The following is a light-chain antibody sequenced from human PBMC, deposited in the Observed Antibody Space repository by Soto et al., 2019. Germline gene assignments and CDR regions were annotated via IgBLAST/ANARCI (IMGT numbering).Light chain of an antibody. V-gene: IGKV3-15*01. Sequence: EIVMTQSPATLSVSPGERATLSCRASQSVSSNLAWYQQKPGQAPRLLIYGASTRATGITARFSGSGSGTEFTLTISSLQSEDFAVYYCQQYNNWPLTFGGGTKVGIK. CDR2: GAS. J-gene: IGKJ4*01. CDR3: QQYNNWPLT. CDR1: QSVSSN.